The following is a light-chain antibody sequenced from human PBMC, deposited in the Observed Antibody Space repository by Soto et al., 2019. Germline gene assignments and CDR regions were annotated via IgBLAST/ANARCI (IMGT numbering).Light chain of an antibody. CDR2: DAS. Sequence: VLTQSPATLSLSPGERATLSCRASQSISNYLAWFQQKPGQAPRLLIYDASNRATGIPARFSGSGSGTDFTLTISSLEPEDFAVYYCQQRISWPPITFGQGTRLEIK. V-gene: IGKV3-11*01. CDR3: QQRISWPPIT. CDR1: QSISNY. J-gene: IGKJ5*01.